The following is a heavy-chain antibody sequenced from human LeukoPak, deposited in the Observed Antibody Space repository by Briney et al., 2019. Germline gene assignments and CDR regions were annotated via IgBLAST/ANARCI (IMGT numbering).Heavy chain of an antibody. V-gene: IGHV3-11*04. Sequence: GGSLRLSCAASGFTFSDYYMSWIRQAPGKGLEWVSYMSSSGSTIYYADSVKGRFTISRDNAKNSLYLQMNSLRFEDTAVYYCARTSGGYSYGPEGYFYYYYMDVWGKGTTVTVSS. CDR1: GFTFSDYY. CDR2: MSSSGSTI. CDR3: ARTSGGYSYGPEGYFYYYYMDV. J-gene: IGHJ6*03. D-gene: IGHD5-18*01.